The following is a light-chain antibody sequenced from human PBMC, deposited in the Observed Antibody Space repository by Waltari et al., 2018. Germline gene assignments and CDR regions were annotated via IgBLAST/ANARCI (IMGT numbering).Light chain of an antibody. CDR1: SSNIGAGYD. CDR3: QSYDSSLSGSV. V-gene: IGLV1-40*01. Sequence: QSVLTQPPSVSGAPGQRVTISCTGSSSNIGAGYDVHWYQQLPGTAPKVLIYGNSNRPSGVPYRFSGSKSGTSASLAITGLQAEDEADYYCQSYDSSLSGSVFGGGTKVTVL. CDR2: GNS. J-gene: IGLJ3*02.